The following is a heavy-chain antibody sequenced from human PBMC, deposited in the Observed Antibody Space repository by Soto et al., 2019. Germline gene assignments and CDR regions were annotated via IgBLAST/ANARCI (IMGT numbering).Heavy chain of an antibody. V-gene: IGHV3-23*01. CDR3: VRGIYPSSAGGPFDS. CDR1: GFAFKNYA. CDR2: ITARGDTT. D-gene: IGHD3-22*01. J-gene: IGHJ4*02. Sequence: DVQLLESGGNLVQPGGSLRVSYTASGFAFKNYAMAWVRQAPGQGLEWVSAITARGDTTYYADSVRGRFTISRDNSRNTLFLHMDSLRAGDTALYYCVRGIYPSSAGGPFDSWGQGALVTVSS.